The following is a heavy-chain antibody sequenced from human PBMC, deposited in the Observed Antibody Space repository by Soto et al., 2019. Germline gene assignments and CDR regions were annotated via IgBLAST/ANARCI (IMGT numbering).Heavy chain of an antibody. J-gene: IGHJ3*01. CDR3: AASNCYHWYLLAV. Sequence: LGRALRLPCAASGFTFSSYWFHWGRQAPGKGLVWVSGINSDGSSTSYADSVKGRFTISRDNAKNTLYLQMNSLRAEDSALYYCAASNCYHWYLLAVSAQGTTDTV. V-gene: IGHV3-74*01. CDR1: GFTFSSYW. CDR2: INSDGSST. D-gene: IGHD2-15*01.